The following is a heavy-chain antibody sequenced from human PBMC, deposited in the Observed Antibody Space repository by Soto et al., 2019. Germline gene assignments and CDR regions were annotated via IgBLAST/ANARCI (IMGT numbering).Heavy chain of an antibody. V-gene: IGHV3-9*01. D-gene: IGHD2-2*01. CDR3: GKGLWYQQHDNWFDR. CDR1: GFTFDDYA. Sequence: EVQLVESGGGLVQPGRSLRLSCAASGFTFDDYAMHWVRQAPGKGLEWVSGISWNSGSIGYADSVKGRFTISRDNAKNSLYLQVNSLRAEDTAVYYCGKGLWYQQHDNWFDRWGQGTLVTVYS. CDR2: ISWNSGSI. J-gene: IGHJ5*02.